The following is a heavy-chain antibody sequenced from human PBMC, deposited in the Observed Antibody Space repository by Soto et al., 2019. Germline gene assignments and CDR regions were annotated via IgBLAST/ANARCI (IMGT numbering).Heavy chain of an antibody. CDR1: GGSISSSSYY. J-gene: IGHJ4*02. D-gene: IGHD6-19*01. CDR3: ARHLDSSGWSNFIDC. Sequence: PSETLSLTCTVSGGSISSSSYYWGWIRQPPGKGLEWIGSIYYSGSTYYNPSLKSRVTISVDTSKNQFSLKLSSVTAADTAVYYCARHLDSSGWSNFIDCWGQGTLVTVSS. V-gene: IGHV4-39*01. CDR2: IYYSGST.